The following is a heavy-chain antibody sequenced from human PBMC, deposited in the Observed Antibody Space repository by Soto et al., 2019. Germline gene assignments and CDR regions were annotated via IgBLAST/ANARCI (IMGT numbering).Heavy chain of an antibody. CDR2: INPIFGYA. D-gene: IGHD6-13*01. CDR1: GYTVTGYD. V-gene: IGHV1-69*13. CDR3: AREQYSSSWYSSSFVDY. J-gene: IGHJ4*02. Sequence: SVPVSCKASGYTVTGYDIHWVRQATGQGLEWMGWINPIFGYANYAQKFQGRVTITADESTSTAYMELSSLRSEDTAVYYCAREQYSSSWYSSSFVDYWGQGTLVTVSS.